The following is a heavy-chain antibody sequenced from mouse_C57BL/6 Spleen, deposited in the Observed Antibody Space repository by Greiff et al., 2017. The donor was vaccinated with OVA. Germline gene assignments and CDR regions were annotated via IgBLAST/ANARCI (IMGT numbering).Heavy chain of an antibody. CDR2: IRLKSDNYAT. V-gene: IGHV6-3*01. CDR1: GFTFSNYW. J-gene: IGHJ3*01. CDR3: PIYYGFAY. D-gene: IGHD2-1*01. Sequence: EVKVEESGGGLVQPGGSMKLSCVASGFTFSNYWMNWVRQSPEKGLEWVAQIRLKSDNYATHYAESVKGRFTISRDDSKSSVYLQMNNLRAEDTGIYYCPIYYGFAYWGQVTPVTVSA.